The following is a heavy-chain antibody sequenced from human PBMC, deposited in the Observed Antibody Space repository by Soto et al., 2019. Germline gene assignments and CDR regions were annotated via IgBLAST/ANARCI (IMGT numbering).Heavy chain of an antibody. CDR1: GGSINSGRSS. Sequence: SETLSLTCSVSGGSINSGRSSWNWIRQSPGKGLEWIAYIYHSGSTYYNPSLKSRVTISVDRSENQFSLKLTSVTAADTAVYYCVRESTTSGPNWFDTWGPGILVT. CDR3: VRESTTSGPNWFDT. V-gene: IGHV4-30-2*06. CDR2: IYHSGST. D-gene: IGHD1-1*01. J-gene: IGHJ5*02.